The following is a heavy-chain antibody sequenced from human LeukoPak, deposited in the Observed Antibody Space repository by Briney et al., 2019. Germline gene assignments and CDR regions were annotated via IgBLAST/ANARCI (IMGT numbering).Heavy chain of an antibody. CDR1: GYTFTGYY. V-gene: IGHV1-2*02. D-gene: IGHD6-13*01. CDR2: INPNSGGT. Sequence: ASVKVSCKASGYTFTGYYMHWVRQAPGQGLEWMGWINPNSGGTNYAQKFQGRVTMTRDTSISTAYMELSRLRSDDTAVYYCGRSGKDFIADRLGGWFDPWGQGTLVTVSS. J-gene: IGHJ5*02. CDR3: GRSGKDFIADRLGGWFDP.